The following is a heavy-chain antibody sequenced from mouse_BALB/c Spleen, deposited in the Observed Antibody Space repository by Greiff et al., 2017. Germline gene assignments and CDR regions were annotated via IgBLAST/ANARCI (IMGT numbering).Heavy chain of an antibody. D-gene: IGHD2-3*01. Sequence: EVMLVESGGGLVQPGGSRKLSCAASGFTFSSFGMHWVRQAPEKGLEWVAYISSGSSTIYYADTVKGRFTISRDNPKNTLFLQMTSLRSEDTAMYYCARNGYWGYAMDYWGQGTSVTVSS. J-gene: IGHJ4*01. V-gene: IGHV5-17*02. CDR3: ARNGYWGYAMDY. CDR2: ISSGSSTI. CDR1: GFTFSSFG.